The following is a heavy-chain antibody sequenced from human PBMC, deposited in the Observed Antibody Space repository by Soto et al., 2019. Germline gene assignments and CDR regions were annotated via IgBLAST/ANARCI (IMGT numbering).Heavy chain of an antibody. Sequence: GGSRRLACGAGGFTCSRYAMHWVRQAPGKGLEWVAVISHDGSNKYYADSVKGRFTISRDNSKNTLYLQMNSPRAEDTAVYYCASIWGYSYGYAGYYYGMDVWGQGTTVTVSS. D-gene: IGHD5-18*01. CDR2: ISHDGSNK. CDR3: ASIWGYSYGYAGYYYGMDV. J-gene: IGHJ6*02. CDR1: GFTCSRYA. V-gene: IGHV3-30-3*01.